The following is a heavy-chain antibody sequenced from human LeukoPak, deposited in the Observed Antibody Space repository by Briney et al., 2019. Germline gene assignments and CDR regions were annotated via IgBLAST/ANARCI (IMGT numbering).Heavy chain of an antibody. Sequence: SETLSLTCTVSGGSISSYYWNWNRQPPGKGLEWIGYTYYSGTTNYNPSLKSRATISVDTSKNQFSLRLSSVTAADTAVYYCARGADRSGYYSIYYFDYWGQGTLVTVSS. D-gene: IGHD3-22*01. J-gene: IGHJ4*02. CDR3: ARGADRSGYYSIYYFDY. CDR1: GGSISSYY. V-gene: IGHV4-59*01. CDR2: TYYSGTT.